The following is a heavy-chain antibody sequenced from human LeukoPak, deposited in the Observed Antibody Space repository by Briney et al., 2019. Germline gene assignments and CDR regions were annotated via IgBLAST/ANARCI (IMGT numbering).Heavy chain of an antibody. D-gene: IGHD1-14*01. J-gene: IGHJ4*02. V-gene: IGHV3-23*01. CDR2: ITGSGGST. CDR3: AKLGISDGIDY. CDR1: GFTFSSHA. Sequence: GGSLRLSCAASGFTFSSHAMTWVRQAPGKGLERGSSITGSGGSTFYAASVKGRFTISRDNSKNTLYLQMNSLRAEDTAVYYCAKLGISDGIDYWGQGTLVTVSS.